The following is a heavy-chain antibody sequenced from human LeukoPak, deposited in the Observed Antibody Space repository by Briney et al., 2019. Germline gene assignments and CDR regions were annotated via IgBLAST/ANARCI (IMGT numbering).Heavy chain of an antibody. V-gene: IGHV3-30*18. CDR1: GFTFSSYG. CDR3: AKANDYGDLFDY. CDR2: ISYDGSNK. J-gene: IGHJ4*02. Sequence: GGSLRLCCAASGFTFSSYGMHWGRQAPGKGLEWVAVISYDGSNKYYADSVKGRFTISRDNSKNTLYLQMNSLRAEDTAVYYCAKANDYGDLFDYWGQGTLVTVSS. D-gene: IGHD4-17*01.